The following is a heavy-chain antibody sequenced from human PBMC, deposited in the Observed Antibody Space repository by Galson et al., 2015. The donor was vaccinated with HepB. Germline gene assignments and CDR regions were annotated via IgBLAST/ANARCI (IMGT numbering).Heavy chain of an antibody. J-gene: IGHJ4*02. V-gene: IGHV3-7*03. CDR2: IKQDGSEK. Sequence: SLRLSCAASGFTFSSYWMSWVRQAPGKGLEWVANIKQDGSEKYYVDSVKGRFTISRDNAKNSLYLQMNSLRAEDTAVYYCARDRWGIAAAADYWGQGTLVTVSS. CDR3: ARDRWGIAAAADY. CDR1: GFTFSSYW. D-gene: IGHD6-13*01.